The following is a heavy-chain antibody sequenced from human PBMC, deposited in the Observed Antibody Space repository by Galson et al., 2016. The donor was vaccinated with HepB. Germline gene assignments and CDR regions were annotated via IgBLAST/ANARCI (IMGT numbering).Heavy chain of an antibody. Sequence: SLRLSCAANGFSVSADGMRWGRQAPGKGLEWGADIWYDGSNKYYADSVKGRFTISRDNSKNALYLQMNSLRAEDTAVYYCARGVGYGSGSHFDYWGQGTLVTVSS. CDR1: GFSVSADG. CDR3: ARGVGYGSGSHFDY. V-gene: IGHV3-33*01. CDR2: IWYDGSNK. D-gene: IGHD3-10*01. J-gene: IGHJ4*02.